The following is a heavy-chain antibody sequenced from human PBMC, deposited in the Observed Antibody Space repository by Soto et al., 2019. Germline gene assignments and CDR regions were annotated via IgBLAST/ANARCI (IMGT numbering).Heavy chain of an antibody. CDR2: MNPNSGNT. J-gene: IGHJ6*03. CDR1: GYTFTSYD. Sequence: ASVKVSCKASGYTFTSYDINCVRQAPGPGLEWMGWMNPNSGNTGYAQKFQGRVTMTRNTSISTAYMELSSLRSEDTAVYYCARGHYDILTGYYYYYYYYMDVWGKGTTVTVSS. V-gene: IGHV1-8*01. D-gene: IGHD3-9*01. CDR3: ARGHYDILTGYYYYYYYYMDV.